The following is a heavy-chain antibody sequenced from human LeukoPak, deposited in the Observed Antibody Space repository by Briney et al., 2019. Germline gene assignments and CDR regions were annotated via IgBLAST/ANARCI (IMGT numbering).Heavy chain of an antibody. J-gene: IGHJ3*02. D-gene: IGHD3-22*01. Sequence: PSETLSLTCTVSGGSINTFYWSWIRQPGGKGLDWIGRIYTRGNTNYNPSLKSRVTISVDTSKNQFSLKLSSVTAADTAVYYCARCVLDYYDSSGQDAFDIWGQGTMVTVSS. CDR3: ARCVLDYYDSSGQDAFDI. V-gene: IGHV4-4*07. CDR1: GGSINTFY. CDR2: IYTRGNT.